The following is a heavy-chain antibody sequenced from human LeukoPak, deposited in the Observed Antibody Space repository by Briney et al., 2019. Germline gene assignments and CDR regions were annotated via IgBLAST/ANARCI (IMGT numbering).Heavy chain of an antibody. CDR2: IKNRADGGTA. J-gene: IGHJ6*02. V-gene: IGHV3-15*01. CDR1: GFTFSNAW. Sequence: GGSLRLSCAASGFTFSNAWMSWVRQAPGEGLEWVGHIKNRADGGTAYYAAPVKGRFTISRDDSKNTLYLQMNSLRTEDTAVYYCTTLLGISVGGVIVRYYYGLDVWGQGTTVTVSS. CDR3: TTLLGISVGGVIVRYYYGLDV. D-gene: IGHD3-16*02.